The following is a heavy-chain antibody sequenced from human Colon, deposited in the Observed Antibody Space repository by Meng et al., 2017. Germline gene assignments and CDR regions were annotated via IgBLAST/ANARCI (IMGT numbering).Heavy chain of an antibody. J-gene: IGHJ6*02. CDR1: GFTFSSYA. Sequence: GGSLRLSCAASGFTFSSYAMHWVRQAPGKGLEWVAVISYDGSNKYYADSVKGRFTISRDNSKNTLYLQMNSLRAEDTAVYYCARDRIAVAPNYYYGMDVWGQGTMVTVSS. D-gene: IGHD6-19*01. CDR2: ISYDGSNK. V-gene: IGHV3-30*01. CDR3: ARDRIAVAPNYYYGMDV.